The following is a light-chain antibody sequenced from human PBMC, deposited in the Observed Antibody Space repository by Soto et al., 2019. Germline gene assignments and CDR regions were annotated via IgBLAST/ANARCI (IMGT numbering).Light chain of an antibody. CDR3: QQRSHWPPQFT. CDR1: QSVSSY. Sequence: EIVLTQSPATLSLSPGERATLSCRASQSVSSYLAWYQQKPGQAPRLLIYDASNRATGIPARFSGSGSGTDFTLTISSLEPKDFAVYYCQQRSHWPPQFTFGPGTKVESK. V-gene: IGKV3-11*01. CDR2: DAS. J-gene: IGKJ3*01.